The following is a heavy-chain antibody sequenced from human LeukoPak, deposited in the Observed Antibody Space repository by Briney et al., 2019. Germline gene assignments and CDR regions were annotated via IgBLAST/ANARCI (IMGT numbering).Heavy chain of an antibody. CDR3: ARDPLFDDILTGYYPEYPIDY. D-gene: IGHD3-9*01. J-gene: IGHJ4*02. V-gene: IGHV1-18*01. Sequence: ASVKVSCKASGYTFTSYGISWVRQAPGQGLEWMGWISAYNGNTNYAQKLQGRVTITTDESTSTAYMELSSLRSEDTAVYYCARDPLFDDILTGYYPEYPIDYWGQGTLVTVSS. CDR1: GYTFTSYG. CDR2: ISAYNGNT.